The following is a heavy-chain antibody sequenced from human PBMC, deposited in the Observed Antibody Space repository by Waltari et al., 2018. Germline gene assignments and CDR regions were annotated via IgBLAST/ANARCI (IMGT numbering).Heavy chain of an antibody. CDR3: ARALPRYGGYYYGYFDY. V-gene: IGHV4-34*01. J-gene: IGHJ4*02. Sequence: QVQLQQWGAGLLKPSETLSLTCAVYGGSFSGYYWSWIRQPPGKGLEWIGEINHSGSTNYNPSLKSRVTISVDTSKNQFALKLSSVTAADTAVYYCARALPRYGGYYYGYFDYWGQGTLVTVSS. D-gene: IGHD3-22*01. CDR2: INHSGST. CDR1: GGSFSGYY.